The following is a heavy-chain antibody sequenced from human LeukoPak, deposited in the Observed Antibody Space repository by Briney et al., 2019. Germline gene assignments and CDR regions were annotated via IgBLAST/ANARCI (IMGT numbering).Heavy chain of an antibody. V-gene: IGHV3-9*01. CDR3: AKATSGWSIDY. Sequence: GGSLRLSCAASGFTFSTFAMNWVRQAPGKGLEWVSGISWNSGSIDYADSVKGRFTISRDNAKNSQYLQMNSLRAEDTALYYCAKATSGWSIDYWGQGTLVTVSS. J-gene: IGHJ4*02. D-gene: IGHD6-19*01. CDR1: GFTFSTFA. CDR2: ISWNSGSI.